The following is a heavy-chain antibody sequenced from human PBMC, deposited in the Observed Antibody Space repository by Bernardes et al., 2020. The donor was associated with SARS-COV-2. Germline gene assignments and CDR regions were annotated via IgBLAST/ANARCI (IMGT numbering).Heavy chain of an antibody. CDR1: GGSFSGYY. D-gene: IGHD2-21*02. V-gene: IGHV4-34*01. Sequence: ETLSLTCAVYGGSFSGYYWSWIRQPPGKGLEWIGEINHSGSTNYNPSLKSRVTISVDTSKNQFSLKLSSVTAADTAVYYCARGGWGAYCGGDCHWFDPWGQGTLVTVSS. CDR2: INHSGST. CDR3: ARGGWGAYCGGDCHWFDP. J-gene: IGHJ5*02.